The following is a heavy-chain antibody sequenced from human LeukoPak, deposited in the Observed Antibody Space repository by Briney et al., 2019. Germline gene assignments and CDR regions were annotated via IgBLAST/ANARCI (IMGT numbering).Heavy chain of an antibody. CDR2: IWYDGSNK. D-gene: IGHD5-18*01. CDR1: GFNLNTYE. V-gene: IGHV3-33*08. J-gene: IGHJ4*02. Sequence: PGGSLRLSCVASGFNLNTYEMNWVRQAPGKGLEWVAVIWYDGSNKYYADSVKGRFTISRDNSKNTLYLQMNSLRAEDTAVYYCARDYSYGHRLFDYWGQGTLVTVSS. CDR3: ARDYSYGHRLFDY.